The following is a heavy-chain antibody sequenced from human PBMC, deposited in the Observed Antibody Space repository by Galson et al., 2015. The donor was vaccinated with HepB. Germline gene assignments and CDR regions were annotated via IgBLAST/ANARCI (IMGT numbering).Heavy chain of an antibody. CDR2: INPNSGGT. Sequence: SVKVSCKASGYTFTGYYMHWVRQAPGQGLEWMGWINPNSGGTNYAQKFQGRVTMTRDTSISTAYMELSRLRSDDTAVYYCAKETTGEGWFDPWGQGTLVTVSS. D-gene: IGHD7-27*01. CDR3: AKETTGEGWFDP. J-gene: IGHJ5*02. CDR1: GYTFTGYY. V-gene: IGHV1-2*02.